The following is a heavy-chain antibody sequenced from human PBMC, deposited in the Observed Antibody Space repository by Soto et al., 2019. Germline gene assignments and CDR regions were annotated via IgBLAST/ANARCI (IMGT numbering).Heavy chain of an antibody. J-gene: IGHJ4*02. CDR2: INGGNGNT. CDR1: GYTFTGYA. CDR3: ARAVAVPADFDY. V-gene: IGHV1-3*01. D-gene: IGHD6-19*01. Sequence: QVQLVQSGAEGKKPGASVKVSCKASGYTFTGYAMHWVRQAPGQRLEWMGWINGGNGNTKYSQKFQGRVTITRDTSASTAYMELSSLRSEDTAVYYCARAVAVPADFDYWGQGTLVTVSS.